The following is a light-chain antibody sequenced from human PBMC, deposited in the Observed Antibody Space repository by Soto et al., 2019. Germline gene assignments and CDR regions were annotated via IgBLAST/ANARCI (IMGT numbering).Light chain of an antibody. V-gene: IGKV3-20*01. CDR1: QSISSDH. CDR3: QHYRSAPFT. J-gene: IGKJ3*01. Sequence: EIVLTQSPGTLSLSPGERATLACRASQSISSDHLAWYQQRPGQSPRLLIYGASSRTTGVPDRFSGSGSGTDFTLTISRLEPEDFAVYDCQHYRSAPFTFGPGTKVDIK. CDR2: GAS.